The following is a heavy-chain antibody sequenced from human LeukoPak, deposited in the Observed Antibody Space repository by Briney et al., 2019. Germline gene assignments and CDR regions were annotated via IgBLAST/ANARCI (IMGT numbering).Heavy chain of an antibody. CDR3: ARAGDYGDYVVY. J-gene: IGHJ4*02. Sequence: PSGNPSLTRTGSGGPISSGSYYWSWIRPPPRKGLGWIGRIYTSGSTNYNPSLKSRVTISVDTSKNQFSLKLSSVTAADTAVYYCARAGDYGDYVVYWGQGTLVTVSS. CDR2: IYTSGST. CDR1: GGPISSGSYY. V-gene: IGHV4-61*02. D-gene: IGHD3-16*01.